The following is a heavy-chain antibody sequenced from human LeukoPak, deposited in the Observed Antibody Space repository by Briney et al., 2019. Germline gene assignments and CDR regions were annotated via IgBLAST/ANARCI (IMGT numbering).Heavy chain of an antibody. V-gene: IGHV4-31*03. CDR1: GGSISSGGYY. Sequence: PSQTLSLTCTVSGGSISSGGYYWSWIRQHPGKGLEWIGYIYYSGSTYYNPSLKSRVTISVDTSKNQFSLKLSSVTAADTAVYYCVREPGRKDNWFDPWGQGTLVTVSS. D-gene: IGHD3-10*01. CDR2: IYYSGST. J-gene: IGHJ5*02. CDR3: VREPGRKDNWFDP.